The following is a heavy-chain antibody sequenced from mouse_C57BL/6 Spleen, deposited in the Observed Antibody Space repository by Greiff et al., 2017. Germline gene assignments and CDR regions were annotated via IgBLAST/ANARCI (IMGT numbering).Heavy chain of an antibody. Sequence: QVQLQQPGAELVKPGASVKMSCKASGYTFTSYSITWVKQRPGQGLEWIGDINPGSGSTNYNEKFKSKATLTVDQSSSTAYMQLSSLTSEDSAVYYCARTTLLRWMDYWGQGTTVTVSS. CDR1: GYTFTSYS. CDR2: INPGSGST. J-gene: IGHJ4*01. V-gene: IGHV1-55*01. CDR3: ARTTLLRWMDY. D-gene: IGHD1-1*01.